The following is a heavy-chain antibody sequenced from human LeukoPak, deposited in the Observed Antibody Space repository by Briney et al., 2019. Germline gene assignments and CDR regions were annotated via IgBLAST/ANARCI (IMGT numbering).Heavy chain of an antibody. CDR3: AKAGSSPFDY. V-gene: IGHV3-30*02. J-gene: IGHJ4*02. Sequence: GGSLRLSCAASGFTFSSYGMHWVRQAPGKGLEWVAFIRYDGNNKYYADSVKGRFTISRDNSKNTLYLQMNSLRAEDTAVYHCAKAGSSPFDYWGQGTLVTVSS. CDR2: IRYDGNNK. D-gene: IGHD6-6*01. CDR1: GFTFSSYG.